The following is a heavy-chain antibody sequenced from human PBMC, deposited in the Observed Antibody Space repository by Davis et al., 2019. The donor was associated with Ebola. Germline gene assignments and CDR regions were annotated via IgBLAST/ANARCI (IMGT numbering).Heavy chain of an antibody. Sequence: GESLKISCSASGFTFSSYAMHWVRQAPGKGLEYVSAISSNGGSTYYADSVKGRFTISRDNSKNTLYLQMSSLRAEDTAVYYCARLTTRYYYYGMDVWGQGTTVTVSS. CDR3: ARLTTRYYYYGMDV. CDR2: ISSNGGST. D-gene: IGHD4-11*01. V-gene: IGHV3-64D*08. J-gene: IGHJ6*02. CDR1: GFTFSSYA.